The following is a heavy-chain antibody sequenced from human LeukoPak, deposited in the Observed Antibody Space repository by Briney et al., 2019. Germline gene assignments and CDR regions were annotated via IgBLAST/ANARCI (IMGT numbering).Heavy chain of an antibody. Sequence: ASVKVSCKASGYTFTGYYMHWVRQAPGQGLEWMGWINPNSGGTNYAQKFQGRVTMTRDTSISTAYMELSRLRSDDTAVYYCARMRYYYDSSDYHYFDYWGQGTLVTVSS. V-gene: IGHV1-2*02. CDR1: GYTFTGYY. D-gene: IGHD3-22*01. J-gene: IGHJ4*02. CDR3: ARMRYYYDSSDYHYFDY. CDR2: INPNSGGT.